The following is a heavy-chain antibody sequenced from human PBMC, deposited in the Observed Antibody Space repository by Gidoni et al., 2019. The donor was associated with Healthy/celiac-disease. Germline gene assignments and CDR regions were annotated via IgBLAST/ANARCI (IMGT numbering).Heavy chain of an antibody. CDR2: IRYDGSNK. V-gene: IGHV3-30*02. D-gene: IGHD3-22*01. CDR3: AKPYYYDSSGYYRYGMDV. J-gene: IGHJ6*04. Sequence: QVQLVESGGGVVQTGGSLRLSCAASGFTFSSDGMHWVRQAPGKGLEWVSFIRYDGSNKYYADSVKGRFTISRDNSKNTLYLQMNSLRAEDTAVYYCAKPYYYDSSGYYRYGMDVWGKGTTVTVSS. CDR1: GFTFSSDG.